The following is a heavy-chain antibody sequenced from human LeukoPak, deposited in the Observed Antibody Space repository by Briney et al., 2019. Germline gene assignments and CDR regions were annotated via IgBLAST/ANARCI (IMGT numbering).Heavy chain of an antibody. Sequence: PSETLSLTCAVSGGSISSSNWWSWVRQPPGKGLEWIGEIFHSGSTNYNPSLKSRVTISVDKSKNQFSLKLNSVTAADTAVYYCASSLITMVRGANYWGQGTLVTVSS. J-gene: IGHJ4*02. V-gene: IGHV4-4*02. D-gene: IGHD3-10*01. CDR2: IFHSGST. CDR3: ASSLITMVRGANY. CDR1: GGSISSSNW.